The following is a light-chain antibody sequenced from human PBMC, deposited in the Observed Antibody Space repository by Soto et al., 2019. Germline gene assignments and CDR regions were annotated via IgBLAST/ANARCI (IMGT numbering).Light chain of an antibody. V-gene: IGLV1-44*01. J-gene: IGLJ1*01. CDR3: AAWDESLNGYV. CDR2: SNS. CDR1: SSNIGSNT. Sequence: QSVLTQPPSASGTPGQRVTISCSGSSSNIGSNTVNWYQQLPGAAPKLLIYSNSQRPSGVPDRFSGSKSGTSASLAISGLQSEDEADYYCAAWDESLNGYVFGTGTKVTVL.